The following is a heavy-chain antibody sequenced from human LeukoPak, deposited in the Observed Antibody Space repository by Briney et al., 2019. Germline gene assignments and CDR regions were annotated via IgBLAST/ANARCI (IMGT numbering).Heavy chain of an antibody. Sequence: PGGSLRLSCAASGFTFSSYSMNWVRQAPGRGLEWVSSISSDSNYIYYEDSLKGRFTISRDNARNSLYLQMNSLRAEDTAVYYCAKWEHPAVDYWGQGTLVTVSS. CDR2: ISSDSNYI. D-gene: IGHD1-26*01. J-gene: IGHJ4*02. CDR3: AKWEHPAVDY. V-gene: IGHV3-21*04. CDR1: GFTFSSYS.